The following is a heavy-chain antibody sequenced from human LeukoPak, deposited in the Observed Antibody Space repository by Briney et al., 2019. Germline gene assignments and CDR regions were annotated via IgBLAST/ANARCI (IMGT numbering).Heavy chain of an antibody. D-gene: IGHD2-15*01. J-gene: IGHJ3*02. CDR1: GGSISSSSYY. CDR3: ARGPEYCSGGSRYWGAFDI. CDR2: IYYSGST. Sequence: SETLSLTCTVSGGSISSSSYYWGWIRQPPGKGLEWIGSIYYSGSTYYNPSLKSRVTISVDTSKNQFSLKLSSVTAADTAVYYCARGPEYCSGGSRYWGAFDIWGQGTMVTVSS. V-gene: IGHV4-39*07.